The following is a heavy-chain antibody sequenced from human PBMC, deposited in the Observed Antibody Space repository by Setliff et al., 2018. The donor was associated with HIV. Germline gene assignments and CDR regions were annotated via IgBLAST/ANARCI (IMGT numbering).Heavy chain of an antibody. J-gene: IGHJ4*02. CDR1: GFTFNSAW. CDR2: IKSRTDGGTT. D-gene: IGHD5-12*01. V-gene: IGHV3-15*01. Sequence: PGGSLRLSCEASGFTFNSAWMHWVRQAPGKGPEWVGRIKSRTDGGTTDYAAPVGGRFTISRDDSKNTLSLIMNDLKADDTAMYYCTKEKRGSGAYNFDLWGQGTLVTVSS. CDR3: TKEKRGSGAYNFDL.